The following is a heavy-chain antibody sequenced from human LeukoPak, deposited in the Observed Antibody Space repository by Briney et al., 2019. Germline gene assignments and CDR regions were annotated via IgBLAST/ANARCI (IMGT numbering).Heavy chain of an antibody. V-gene: IGHV3-30*18. D-gene: IGHD1-26*01. CDR2: ISYDGSNK. J-gene: IGHJ6*02. Sequence: GGSLRLSCGASGFSFGSDWMHWVRQAPGKELEWVAVISYDGSNKYYADSVKGRFTISRDNSKNTLYLQMNSLRAEDTAVYYCAKSEATKLVYYYYNYGMDVWGQATTVTVSS. CDR1: GFSFGSDW. CDR3: AKSEATKLVYYYYNYGMDV.